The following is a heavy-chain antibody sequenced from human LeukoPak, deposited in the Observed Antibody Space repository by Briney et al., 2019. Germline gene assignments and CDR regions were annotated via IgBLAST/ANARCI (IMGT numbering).Heavy chain of an antibody. CDR1: GGSISSYY. J-gene: IGHJ4*02. Sequence: SETLSLTCTVSGGSISSYYWSWIRQPPGKGLEWIGYIYYGGSTNYNPSLKSRVTISVDTSKNQFSLKLSSVTAADTAVYYCASNYYGSGSLDYWGQGNLVTVSS. CDR3: ASNYYGSGSLDY. V-gene: IGHV4-59*08. CDR2: IYYGGST. D-gene: IGHD3-10*01.